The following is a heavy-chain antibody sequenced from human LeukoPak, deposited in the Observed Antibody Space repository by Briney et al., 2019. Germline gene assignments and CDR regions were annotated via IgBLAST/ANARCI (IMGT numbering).Heavy chain of an antibody. CDR2: IYHSGST. CDR1: GYSISSGYY. D-gene: IGHD2-15*01. V-gene: IGHV4-38-2*02. J-gene: IGHJ5*02. CDR3: ARVGCSGGSCYGGWFDP. Sequence: PSETLSLTCTVSGYSISSGYYWGWIRQPPGKGLEWIGSIYHSGSTYYNPSLKSRVTISVDTSKNQFSLKLSPVTAADTAVYYCARVGCSGGSCYGGWFDPWGQGTLVTVSS.